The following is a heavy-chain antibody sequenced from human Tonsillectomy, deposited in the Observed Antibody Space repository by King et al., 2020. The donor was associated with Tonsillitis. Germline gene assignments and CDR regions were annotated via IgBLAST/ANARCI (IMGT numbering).Heavy chain of an antibody. V-gene: IGHV3-30*03. CDR2: ISYDGSNK. Sequence: VQLVESGGGVVQPGRSLRLSCAASGFTFSSYGMHWVRQAPGKGLEGVAVISYDGSNKYYADSVKGRFTISRDNSKNTLYLQMNSLRAEDTAVYYCAVYGSGSYYPTWGQGTLVTVSS. CDR1: GFTFSSYG. D-gene: IGHD3-10*01. J-gene: IGHJ5*02. CDR3: AVYGSGSYYPT.